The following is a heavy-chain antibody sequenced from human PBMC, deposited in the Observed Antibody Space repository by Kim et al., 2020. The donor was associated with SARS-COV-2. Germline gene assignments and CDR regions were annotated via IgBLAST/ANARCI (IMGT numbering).Heavy chain of an antibody. D-gene: IGHD3-22*01. CDR1: GFTFSSYA. Sequence: GGSLRLSCAASGFTFSSYAMHWVRQAPGKGLEWVAVIWYDGSNKYYADSVKGRFTISRDNSKNTLYLQMNSLRAEDTAVYYCAKDHYDSSGSIDYWGQGTLVTVSS. J-gene: IGHJ4*02. CDR2: IWYDGSNK. CDR3: AKDHYDSSGSIDY. V-gene: IGHV3-33*06.